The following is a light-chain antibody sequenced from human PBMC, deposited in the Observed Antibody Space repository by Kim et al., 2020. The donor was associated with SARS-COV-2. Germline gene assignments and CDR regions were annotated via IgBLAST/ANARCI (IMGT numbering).Light chain of an antibody. V-gene: IGKV3-11*01. Sequence: SLSPGERATLSCGARQSVSSYLAWYQQKPGQTPRRLIYDASNRATGIPARFSGSGSGTDFTLTISSLEPEDFAVYYCQHRRNWPYTFGQGTKLEI. CDR3: QHRRNWPYT. J-gene: IGKJ2*01. CDR1: QSVSSY. CDR2: DAS.